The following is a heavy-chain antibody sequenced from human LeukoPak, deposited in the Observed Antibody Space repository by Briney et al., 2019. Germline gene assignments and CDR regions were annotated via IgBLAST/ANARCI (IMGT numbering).Heavy chain of an antibody. D-gene: IGHD5-12*01. J-gene: IGHJ4*02. V-gene: IGHV3-53*01. CDR3: ARQNRGDYDFFDF. CDR1: GFTVSSSY. Sequence: GGSLRLSCAASGFTVSSSYMNWVRQAPGKGLEWVSIINSGGNTYYADSVKGRFTISRDNSKNTLYLQMNNLRAEDTAIYYCARQNRGDYDFFDFWGQGTLVTVSS. CDR2: INSGGNT.